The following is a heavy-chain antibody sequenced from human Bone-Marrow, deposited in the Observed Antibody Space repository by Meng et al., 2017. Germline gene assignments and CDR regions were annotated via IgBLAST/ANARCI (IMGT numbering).Heavy chain of an antibody. CDR3: ARRYYYDGRGQKAFDI. Sequence: SGPTLVKPTQTLTLTCTFSGFSLSTTGVGVSWIRQSPGKALEWLALIYWDDDKRYSPSLKSRLTITKDTSKNQVVLTMTNMDPVETATYYCARRYYYDGRGQKAFDIWGQGTGDT. D-gene: IGHD3-22*01. CDR2: IYWDDDK. CDR1: GFSLSTTGVG. V-gene: IGHV2-5*02. J-gene: IGHJ3*02.